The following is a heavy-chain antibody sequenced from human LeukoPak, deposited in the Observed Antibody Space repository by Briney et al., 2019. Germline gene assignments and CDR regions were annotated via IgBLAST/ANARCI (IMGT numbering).Heavy chain of an antibody. Sequence: GGSLRLSCSASGFTFSSYIMHWARQAPGKGLEYVSAITSNGDTTYYADSVKGRVTISRDNSKNMLYLQMSSLRAEDTAVYYCVKDDSYYYDSSGRDSWGQGTLVTVSS. D-gene: IGHD3-22*01. CDR2: ITSNGDTT. CDR3: VKDDSYYYDSSGRDS. V-gene: IGHV3-64D*09. J-gene: IGHJ4*02. CDR1: GFTFSSYI.